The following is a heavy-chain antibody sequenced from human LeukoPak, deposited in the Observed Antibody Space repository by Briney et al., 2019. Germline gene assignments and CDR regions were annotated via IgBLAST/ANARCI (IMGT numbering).Heavy chain of an antibody. J-gene: IGHJ4*02. CDR1: ADSFSGYL. Sequence: PSETLSPTCTVSADSFSGYLWAWIRQPPGKGLEWIGYVSDSGSTIYNPSLKSRPRISLDTAKNQFSLKLRSVTAADTAVYYCARSHGLYWGQGTLVTVSS. V-gene: IGHV4-59*01. CDR3: ARSHGLY. CDR2: VSDSGST.